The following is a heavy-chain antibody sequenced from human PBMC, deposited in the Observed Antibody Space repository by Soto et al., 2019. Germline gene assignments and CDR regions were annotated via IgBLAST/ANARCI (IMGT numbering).Heavy chain of an antibody. CDR1: GFTFSGYW. J-gene: IGHJ3*01. D-gene: IGHD1-26*01. CDR2: INSDGSSR. Sequence: RLSCAASGFTFSGYWMHWVRQVPGKGLVWVSRINSDGSSRSYADSVKGRFTISRDNAKNTLHLQMNSLRAEDTAVYYCARVGLGAFDAFDVWGQGTLVTVSS. V-gene: IGHV3-74*01. CDR3: ARVGLGAFDAFDV.